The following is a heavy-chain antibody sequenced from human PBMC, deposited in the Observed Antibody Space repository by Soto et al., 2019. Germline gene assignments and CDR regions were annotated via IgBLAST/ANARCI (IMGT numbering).Heavy chain of an antibody. CDR3: EKVARAYSDFWGACFVS. CDR1: GFTFSNFA. CDR2: ISGTGHRT. Sequence: EVHLLESGGGLVQPGGSLRLSCAASGFTFSNFAVSWVRQTPEKGLEWVSAISGTGHRTYDADSAKGRFTVSRDNYKNILYLQIKSLTDEDTALYSCEKVARAYSDFWGACFVSWGQGGRVTVAS. D-gene: IGHD3-3*01. J-gene: IGHJ5*01. V-gene: IGHV3-23*01.